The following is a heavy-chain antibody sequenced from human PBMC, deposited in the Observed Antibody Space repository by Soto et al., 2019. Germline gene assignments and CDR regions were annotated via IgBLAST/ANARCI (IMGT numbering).Heavy chain of an antibody. CDR2: ISGSGGST. CDR1: GFTFSSYA. CDR3: AVDLGYYYGMEV. J-gene: IGHJ6*02. V-gene: IGHV3-23*01. D-gene: IGHD1-26*01. Sequence: EVQLLESGGGLVQPGGSLRLSCAASGFTFSSYAMSWVRQAPGKGLEWVSAISGSGGSTYYADSVKGRFTISRDNSKNTLYLQMNSLRAEDTAVYYCAVDLGYYYGMEVWGQGTTVTVSS.